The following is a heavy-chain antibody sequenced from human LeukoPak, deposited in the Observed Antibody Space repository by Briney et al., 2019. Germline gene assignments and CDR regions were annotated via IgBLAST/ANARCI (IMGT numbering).Heavy chain of an antibody. D-gene: IGHD3-10*01. CDR1: GYTFTSYG. J-gene: IGHJ3*02. Sequence: ASVKVSCKASGYTFTSYGISWVRQAPGQGLEWMGWISAYNGNTNYAQKFQGRVTMTRDTSISTAYMELSRLRSDDTAVYYCARVRAFSSTSDAFDIWGQGTMVTVSS. V-gene: IGHV1-18*01. CDR3: ARVRAFSSTSDAFDI. CDR2: ISAYNGNT.